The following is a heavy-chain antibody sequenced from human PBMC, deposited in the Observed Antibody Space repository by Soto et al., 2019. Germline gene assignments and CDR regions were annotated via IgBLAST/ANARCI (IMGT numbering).Heavy chain of an antibody. CDR2: INPSGGST. CDR3: ARNSGVYSSSWYAFCY. Sequence: ASVKVSCKVSGYTLTELSMHWVRQAPGQGLEWMGIINPSGGSTSYAQKFQGRVTMTRDTSTSTVYMELSSLRSEDTAVYYCARNSGVYSSSWYAFCYWG. V-gene: IGHV1-46*01. J-gene: IGHJ4*01. D-gene: IGHD6-13*01. CDR1: GYTLTELS.